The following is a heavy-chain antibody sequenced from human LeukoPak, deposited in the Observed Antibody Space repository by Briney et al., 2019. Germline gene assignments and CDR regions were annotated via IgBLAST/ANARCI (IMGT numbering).Heavy chain of an antibody. D-gene: IGHD3-10*01. J-gene: IGHJ4*02. CDR3: ARTYGSGSLDY. CDR2: IKQDGSEK. Sequence: GGSLRLSCAASGFTFSSYWMSWVRQAPGKGLEWVANIKQDGSEKYYVDSVKGRFTISKDNAKNSLYLQMNSLRAEDTAVYYCARTYGSGSLDYWGQGTLVTVSS. CDR1: GFTFSSYW. V-gene: IGHV3-7*03.